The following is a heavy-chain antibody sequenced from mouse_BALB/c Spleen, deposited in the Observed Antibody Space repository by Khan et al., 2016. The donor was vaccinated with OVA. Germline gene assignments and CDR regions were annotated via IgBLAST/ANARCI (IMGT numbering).Heavy chain of an antibody. CDR1: GFTFSYYR. V-gene: IGHV13-2*02. CDR2: ITVKSDNSGA. Sequence: VQLVETGGGLVRPGNSLKLSCVTSGFTFSYYRMHWLRQFPGKRLEWIAVITVKSDNSGANYAESVKGRFTISRDDSKSSVYLQMNRLREEDTATYYCGRGGYYYGTPFDYWGQGTTLTASS. J-gene: IGHJ2*01. D-gene: IGHD1-1*01. CDR3: GRGGYYYGTPFDY.